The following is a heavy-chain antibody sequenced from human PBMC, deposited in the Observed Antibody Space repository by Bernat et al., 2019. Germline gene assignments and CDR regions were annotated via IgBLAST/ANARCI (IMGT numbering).Heavy chain of an antibody. Sequence: QVQLVQSGAEVKKPGASVKVSCKASGYTFTSYYMHWVRQAPGQGLEWMGIINPSGGSTSYAQKSQGRVTMTRDTSTSTVYMELSSLRSEDTAVYYGARGLFTMVRGAHPGWFDPWGQGTLVTVSS. D-gene: IGHD3-10*01. J-gene: IGHJ5*02. V-gene: IGHV1-46*03. CDR1: GYTFTSYY. CDR2: INPSGGST. CDR3: ARGLFTMVRGAHPGWFDP.